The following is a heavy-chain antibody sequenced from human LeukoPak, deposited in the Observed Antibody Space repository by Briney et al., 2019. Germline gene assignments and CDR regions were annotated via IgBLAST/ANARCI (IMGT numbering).Heavy chain of an antibody. CDR2: ISNNGGST. CDR3: ARGAPARHLDYYSYYMDV. CDR1: GFTFSNYG. Sequence: PGGSLRLSCAASGFTFSNYGMHWVRQAPGKGLEYVSGISNNGGSTYYANSVKGRFTNSRDNSKDTLYLQLGSLRAEDMAVYYCARGAPARHLDYYSYYMDVWGKGTTVTVSS. D-gene: IGHD2-2*01. J-gene: IGHJ6*03. V-gene: IGHV3-64*01.